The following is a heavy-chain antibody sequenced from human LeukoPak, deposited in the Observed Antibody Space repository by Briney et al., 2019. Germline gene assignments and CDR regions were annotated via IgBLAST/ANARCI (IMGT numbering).Heavy chain of an antibody. D-gene: IGHD4-17*01. V-gene: IGHV3-23*01. CDR2: ISGSGGST. Sequence: GGSLRLSCAASGFTFSSYAMSWVRQAPGKGLEWVSPISGSGGSTYYADSVKGRFTISRDNSKNTLYLQMNSLRAEDTAVYYCARVRRDYGRLYFDYWGQRNLVTVSS. CDR1: GFTFSSYA. J-gene: IGHJ4*02. CDR3: ARVRRDYGRLYFDY.